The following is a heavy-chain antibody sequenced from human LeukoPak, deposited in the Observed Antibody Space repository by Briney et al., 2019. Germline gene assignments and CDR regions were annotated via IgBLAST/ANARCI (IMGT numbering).Heavy chain of an antibody. CDR2: ITYSSTTI. V-gene: IGHV3-48*02. CDR1: GFTFSTYN. J-gene: IGHJ6*02. CDR3: ARYFGDPQGMDV. Sequence: GGSLRLSCVASGFTFSTYNMNWVRQAPGKGLEWVSYITYSSTTIYYADSVKGRFTISRDNAKNSLYLQMNSLRDEDTAVYYCARYFGDPQGMDVWGQGTTVTVSS. D-gene: IGHD3-10*01.